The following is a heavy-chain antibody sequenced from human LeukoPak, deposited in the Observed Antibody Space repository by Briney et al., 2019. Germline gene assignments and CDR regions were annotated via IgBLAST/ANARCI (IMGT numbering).Heavy chain of an antibody. CDR3: ARSLGSTVTDY. J-gene: IGHJ4*02. CDR1: GGSISSGGYY. CDR2: IYHSGST. D-gene: IGHD1-26*01. Sequence: PSETLSLTCTVSGGSISSGGYYWSWIRQPPGKGLEWIGYIYHSGSTYYNPSLKSRVTISVDRSKNQFSLKLSSVTAADTAVYYCARSLGSTVTDYWGQGTLVTVSS. V-gene: IGHV4-30-2*01.